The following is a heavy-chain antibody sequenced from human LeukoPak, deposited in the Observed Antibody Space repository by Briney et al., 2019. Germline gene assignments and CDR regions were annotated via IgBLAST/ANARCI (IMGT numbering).Heavy chain of an antibody. CDR1: GGSISSYY. D-gene: IGHD3-22*01. J-gene: IGHJ5*02. V-gene: IGHV4-59*01. CDR3: ARSYYDSSGRFDP. CDR2: IYYSGST. Sequence: PSETLSLTCTVSGGSISSYYWSWMRQPPGKGLEWIGYIYYSGSTNYNPSLKSRVTISVDTSKNQFSLKLSSVTAADTAVYYCARSYYDSSGRFDPWGQGTLVTVSS.